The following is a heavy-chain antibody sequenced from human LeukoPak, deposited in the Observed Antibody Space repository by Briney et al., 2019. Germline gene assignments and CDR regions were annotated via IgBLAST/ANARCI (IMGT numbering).Heavy chain of an antibody. CDR3: ARGATVTATFDY. Sequence: ASVKVSCKASGGTFSSYAISWVRQAPGQGLEWMGGIIPIFGTANYAQKFQGRVTITADESTSTAYMELSSLRSGDTAVYYCARGATVTATFDYWGQGTLVIVSS. D-gene: IGHD2-21*02. J-gene: IGHJ4*02. V-gene: IGHV1-69*13. CDR2: IIPIFGTA. CDR1: GGTFSSYA.